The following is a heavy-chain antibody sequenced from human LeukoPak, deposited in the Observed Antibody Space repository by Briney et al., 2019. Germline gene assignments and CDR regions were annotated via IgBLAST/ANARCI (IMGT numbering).Heavy chain of an antibody. CDR1: GGSISSYY. CDR2: IYYSGST. CDR3: ARLISGGYDY. J-gene: IGHJ4*02. Sequence: PSETLSLTCTVSGGSISSYYWSWIRQPPGKGLEWIGYIYYSGSTNYNPSLKSRVTISVDTSKNQFSLKLSSVTAADTAVYYCARLISGGYDYWGQGTLVTVSS. D-gene: IGHD6-25*01. V-gene: IGHV4-59*08.